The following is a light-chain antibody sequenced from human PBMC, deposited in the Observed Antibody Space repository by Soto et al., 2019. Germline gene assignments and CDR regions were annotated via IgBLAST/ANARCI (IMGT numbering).Light chain of an antibody. CDR2: KAS. J-gene: IGKJ1*01. CDR1: QSIMTW. CDR3: QQYNAYSPWT. V-gene: IGKV1-5*03. Sequence: IQLTESPSTLSAAVGDRVTITCRASQSIMTWLACYQQKPGKAPKLLIYKASDLDVGVPSRFSGSGSATEFTLTISSLQPDDVATYYCQQYNAYSPWTFGQGTKVDIK.